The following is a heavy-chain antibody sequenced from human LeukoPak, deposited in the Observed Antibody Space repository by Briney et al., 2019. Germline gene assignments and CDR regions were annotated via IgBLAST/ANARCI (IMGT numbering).Heavy chain of an antibody. J-gene: IGHJ4*02. D-gene: IGHD3-3*01. CDR2: IYHSGST. Sequence: SETLSLTCSVSGGSISRSYYYWGWIRQPPGKGLEWIGAIYHSGSTYYNPSLKSRVTISVDTSKNQFSLKLSSVTAADTAVYYCARVDFWSGYYSDYWGQGTLVTVSS. CDR3: ARVDFWSGYYSDY. CDR1: GGSISRSYYY. V-gene: IGHV4-39*07.